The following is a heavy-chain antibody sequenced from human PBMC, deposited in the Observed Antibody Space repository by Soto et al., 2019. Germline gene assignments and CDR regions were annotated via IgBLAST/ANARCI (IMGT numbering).Heavy chain of an antibody. J-gene: IGHJ4*02. CDR3: ARDLVVRGVIPTPFDY. V-gene: IGHV1-18*01. D-gene: IGHD3-10*01. CDR2: ISAYNGNT. Sequence: QVQLVQSGAEVKKPGASVKVSCKASGYTFTSYGISWVRQAPGQGLGWMGWISAYNGNTNYAQKLQGRVTMTTDTSASTAYMELRSLRSDDTAVYYCARDLVVRGVIPTPFDYWGQGTLVTVSS. CDR1: GYTFTSYG.